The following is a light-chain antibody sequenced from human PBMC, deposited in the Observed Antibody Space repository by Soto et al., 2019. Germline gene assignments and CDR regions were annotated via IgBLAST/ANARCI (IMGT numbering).Light chain of an antibody. CDR1: TGHSSYA. J-gene: IGLJ3*02. V-gene: IGLV4-69*01. CDR2: LNSDGSH. Sequence: QSVLTQSPSASASLGASVKLTCTLSTGHSSYAIAWHQQQPEKGPRYLMKLNSDGSHNKGDGIPDRFSGSSSGAERYLTISSLRSEDEADYYCQTWGTGIWVFGGGTKVTV. CDR3: QTWGTGIWV.